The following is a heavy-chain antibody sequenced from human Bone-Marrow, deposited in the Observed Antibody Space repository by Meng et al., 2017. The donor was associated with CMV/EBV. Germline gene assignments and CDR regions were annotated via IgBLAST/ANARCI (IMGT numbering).Heavy chain of an antibody. Sequence: GESLNISCAASGFTFSSYWMSWVRQAPGKGLEWVANIKQDGSEKYYVDSVKGRFTISRDNAKNSLYLQMNSLRAEDTAVYYCARSYLYFQHWGQGTLVTVSS. CDR2: IKQDGSEK. CDR3: ARSYLYFQH. D-gene: IGHD1-26*01. CDR1: GFTFSSYW. J-gene: IGHJ1*01. V-gene: IGHV3-7*01.